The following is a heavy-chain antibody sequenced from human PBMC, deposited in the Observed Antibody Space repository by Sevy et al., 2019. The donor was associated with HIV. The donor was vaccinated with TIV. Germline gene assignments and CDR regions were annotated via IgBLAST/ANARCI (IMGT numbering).Heavy chain of an antibody. CDR1: GYSFSSYW. CDR3: ARGLRSWYFDY. J-gene: IGHJ4*02. D-gene: IGHD6-13*01. V-gene: IGHV5-51*01. Sequence: GESLKISCKGSGYSFSSYWIGWVRQMPGKGLEWMGIIYPDDSHTRYSPSFQGQITISAEKSISTAYLQWSSLKASDTAMYYCARGLRSWYFDYWGQGTLVTVSS. CDR2: IYPDDSHT.